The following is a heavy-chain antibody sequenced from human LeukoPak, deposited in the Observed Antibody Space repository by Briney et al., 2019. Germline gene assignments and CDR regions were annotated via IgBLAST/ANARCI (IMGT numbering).Heavy chain of an antibody. D-gene: IGHD3-3*01. Sequence: ASVKVSCKASGYTFTSYGISWVRQAPGQGLEWMGWISAYNGNTNYAQKLQGRVTMTTDTSTSTAYMELRSLRSDDTAVYYCASSRRLYDFWSGYSEDAFDIWGQGTMVTVSS. CDR3: ASSRRLYDFWSGYSEDAFDI. CDR2: ISAYNGNT. J-gene: IGHJ3*02. V-gene: IGHV1-18*01. CDR1: GYTFTSYG.